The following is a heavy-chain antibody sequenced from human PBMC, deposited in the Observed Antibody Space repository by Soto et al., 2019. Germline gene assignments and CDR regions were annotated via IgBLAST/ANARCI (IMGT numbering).Heavy chain of an antibody. CDR1: GDSITSNNW. Sequence: QVQLQVSGPGLVEPSGTLSLTCAVSGDSITSNNWWHWVRQPPGKGLEWIGEIHHSGSTHYNPSLKNLVTISVDKSHNQFSLNLSSVTAADTAVYDCARGGISRLVYWGQGTPVTVSS. CDR3: ARGGISRLVY. D-gene: IGHD3-3*02. V-gene: IGHV4-4*02. CDR2: IHHSGST. J-gene: IGHJ4*02.